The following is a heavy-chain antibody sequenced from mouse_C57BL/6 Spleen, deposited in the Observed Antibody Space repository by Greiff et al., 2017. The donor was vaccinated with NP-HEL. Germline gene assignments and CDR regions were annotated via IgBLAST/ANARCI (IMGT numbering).Heavy chain of an antibody. Sequence: QVQLKESGPGLVQPSQSLSITCTVSGFSLTSYGVHWVRQSPGKGLEWLGVIWSGGSTDYNAAFISRLSISKDNSKSQVFFKMNSRQADDTAIYYCARGTPAWFAYWGQGTLVTVSA. D-gene: IGHD3-3*01. CDR1: GFSLTSYG. V-gene: IGHV2-2*01. CDR3: ARGTPAWFAY. J-gene: IGHJ3*01. CDR2: IWSGGST.